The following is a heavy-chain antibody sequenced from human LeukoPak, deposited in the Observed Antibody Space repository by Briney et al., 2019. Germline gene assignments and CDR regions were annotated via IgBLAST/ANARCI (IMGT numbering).Heavy chain of an antibody. D-gene: IGHD3-22*01. J-gene: IGHJ3*01. Sequence: GGSLRLSCAASGFTFSGYGMHWVRQAPGKGLEWVSYISSSGSTIYYADSVKGRFTISRDNAKNSLYLQMNSLRAEDTAVYYCARDQGNYYDSSGYRTGPFWGQGTMVTVSS. V-gene: IGHV3-48*04. CDR1: GFTFSGYG. CDR2: ISSSGSTI. CDR3: ARDQGNYYDSSGYRTGPF.